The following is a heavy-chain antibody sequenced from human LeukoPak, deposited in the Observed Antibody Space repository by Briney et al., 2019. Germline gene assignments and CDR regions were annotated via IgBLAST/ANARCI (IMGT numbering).Heavy chain of an antibody. V-gene: IGHV3-9*01. Sequence: PGRSLRLSCAASGFTFDDYAMHWVRQAPGKGLEWVSGISWNSGSIGYADSVKGRFTISRDNAKNSLYLQMNSLRAEDTAVYYCARSRNVDIVATGDYWGQGTLVTVSS. D-gene: IGHD5-12*01. CDR3: ARSRNVDIVATGDY. J-gene: IGHJ4*02. CDR1: GFTFDDYA. CDR2: ISWNSGSI.